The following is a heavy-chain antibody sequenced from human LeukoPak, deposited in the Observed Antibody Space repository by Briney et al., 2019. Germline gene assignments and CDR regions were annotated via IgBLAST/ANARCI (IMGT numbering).Heavy chain of an antibody. CDR3: STSLNLPGY. CDR1: GITLRTYW. CDR2: INPDGSDI. D-gene: IGHD4/OR15-4a*01. V-gene: IGHV3-74*01. Sequence: GGSLRLSCEASGITLRTYWMPWVRQAPGKGLEWVSCINPDGSDIRYADPVKGRFSISRDNARNMVSLQMNSLTVEDTAMYFCSTSLNLPGYWGQGTLVIVSS. J-gene: IGHJ4*02.